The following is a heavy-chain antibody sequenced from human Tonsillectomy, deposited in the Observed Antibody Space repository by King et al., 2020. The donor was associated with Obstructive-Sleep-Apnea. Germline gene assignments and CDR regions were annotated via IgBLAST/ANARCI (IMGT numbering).Heavy chain of an antibody. CDR1: GGSISSSSYY. D-gene: IGHD3-9*01. J-gene: IGHJ6*02. CDR2: IYYSGST. V-gene: IGHV4-39*07. CDR3: ARGSYDILGRVDYYYYGMDV. Sequence: QLQLQESGPGLVKPSETLSLTCTVSGGSISSSSYYWGWIRQPPGKGLEWIGSIYYSGSTYYNPSLKSRVTISVDTSKNQFSLKLSSVTAADTAVYYCARGSYDILGRVDYYYYGMDVWGQGTTVTVSS.